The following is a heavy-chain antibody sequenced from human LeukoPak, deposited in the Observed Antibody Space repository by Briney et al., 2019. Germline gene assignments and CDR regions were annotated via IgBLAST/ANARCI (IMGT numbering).Heavy chain of an antibody. CDR1: GFPLSSFS. CDR2: INIDSITV. J-gene: IGHJ4*02. CDR3: STAKFDN. V-gene: IGHV3-48*01. Sequence: GGSLRLSCAASGFPLSSFSINWGRHAPGQGLEWVSYINIDSITVNYADSVKGRFTISRDNAKNSLYLQMNSLRAEDTAVYYCSTAKFDNWGQGTLVTVSS.